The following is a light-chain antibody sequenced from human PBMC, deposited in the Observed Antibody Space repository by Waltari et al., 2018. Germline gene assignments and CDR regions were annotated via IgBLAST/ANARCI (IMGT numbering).Light chain of an antibody. CDR3: NSYTTSSTWV. V-gene: IGLV2-14*01. CDR1: SSDIGAYNY. J-gene: IGLJ3*02. Sequence: QSALTQPASVSGSPGQSNTISCTGTSSDIGAYNYVSWYQPLPGKAPKLLISEVRRRTSGVSHRFSGSKSGNMASLTISGLQAEDEADYYCNSYTTSSTWVFGGGTKLTVL. CDR2: EVR.